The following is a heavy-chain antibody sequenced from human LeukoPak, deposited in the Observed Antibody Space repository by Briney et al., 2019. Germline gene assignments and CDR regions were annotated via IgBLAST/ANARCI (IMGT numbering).Heavy chain of an antibody. D-gene: IGHD3-10*01. CDR2: ISGSGGST. V-gene: IGHV3-23*01. CDR1: GFTFSNYG. CDR3: AKDRDRIIMVRGVLDV. Sequence: GGSLRLSCAASGFTFSNYGMSWVRQAPGKGLEWVSAISGSGGSTYYADSVKGRFTISRDNSKNTLYLQMNSLRAEDTAVYYCAKDRDRIIMVRGVLDVWGKGTTVTISS. J-gene: IGHJ6*04.